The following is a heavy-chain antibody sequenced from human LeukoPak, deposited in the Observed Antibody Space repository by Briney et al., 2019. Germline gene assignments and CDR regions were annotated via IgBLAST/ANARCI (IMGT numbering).Heavy chain of an antibody. V-gene: IGHV4-34*01. CDR1: GGSFSGYY. D-gene: IGHD7-27*01. Sequence: SETLSLTCAVYGGSFSGYYWSWVRQPPGKGLEWIGEISHSGGTDYNPSLKSRITISVDTSRNQFSLKASSVTAADTAVYYCARGRHWGAGADYWGQGTLVTVSS. CDR3: ARGRHWGAGADY. J-gene: IGHJ4*02. CDR2: ISHSGGT.